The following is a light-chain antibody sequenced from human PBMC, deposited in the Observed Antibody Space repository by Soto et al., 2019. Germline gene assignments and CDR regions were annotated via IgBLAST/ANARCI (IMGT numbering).Light chain of an antibody. CDR3: QHYNSYSEA. CDR1: QSFSSW. J-gene: IGKJ1*01. Sequence: DIQMTQSPSTLSASVGERVTITCRASQSFSSWLAWYQQKPGKAPKLLIYDASSLESGVPSRFRGSGSGTEFTLTISSLQPDDFATYYCQHYNSYSEAFGQGTKVDIK. CDR2: DAS. V-gene: IGKV1-5*01.